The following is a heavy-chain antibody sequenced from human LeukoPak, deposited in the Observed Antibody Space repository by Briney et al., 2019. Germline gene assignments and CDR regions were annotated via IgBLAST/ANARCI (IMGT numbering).Heavy chain of an antibody. CDR3: ARDSGYSSGWS. J-gene: IGHJ4*02. D-gene: IGHD6-19*01. CDR2: NNHSGST. Sequence: SETLSLTCAVYGGSFSGYYWSWIRQPPGKGLERIGENNHSGSTNYNPSLKSRVTISVDTSKNQFSLKLSSVTAADTAVYYCARDSGYSSGWSWGQGTRVTVYS. V-gene: IGHV4-34*01. CDR1: GGSFSGYY.